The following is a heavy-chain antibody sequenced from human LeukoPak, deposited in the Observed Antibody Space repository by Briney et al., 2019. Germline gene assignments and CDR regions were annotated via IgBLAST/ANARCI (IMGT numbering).Heavy chain of an antibody. CDR3: GGAGYGDPHFDF. V-gene: IGHV3-33*01. J-gene: IGHJ4*02. CDR1: EFIFSNYG. D-gene: IGHD4-17*01. CDR2: IWYDGSNK. Sequence: PAGGSLRLSCAASEFIFSNYGVHWVRQAPGKGLEWVAAIWYDGSNKYYGDSVRGRFTISRDNSKNTLYLQMNSLRAEDTAAYYCGGAGYGDPHFDFWGQGTLVTVSS.